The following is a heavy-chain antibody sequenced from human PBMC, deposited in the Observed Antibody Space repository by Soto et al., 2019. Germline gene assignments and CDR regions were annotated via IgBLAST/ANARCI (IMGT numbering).Heavy chain of an antibody. CDR2: LYYGRSA. Sequence: QVQLQESGPGLVKPSETLSLTCAVSGDSISSYYCMWIRQPPGKGLESIGYLYYGRSANYNPSLKSRVTLSVDTSTNQCPRTLSSMTAADTDVYFCALRSMAVVPEYWGQGTLVTVSS. V-gene: IGHV4-59*01. CDR1: GDSISSYY. CDR3: ALRSMAVVPEY. D-gene: IGHD3-22*01. J-gene: IGHJ4*02.